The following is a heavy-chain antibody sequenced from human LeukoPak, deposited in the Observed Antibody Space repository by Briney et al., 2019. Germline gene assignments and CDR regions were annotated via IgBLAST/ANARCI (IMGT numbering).Heavy chain of an antibody. Sequence: GGSLRLSCEASGFTFSSYWMSWVRQAPGKGLEWVATIRQDGSVNHYVDSVKGRFTVSRDNAKNSLYLQMNSLRAEDTAAYYCARGCGSASCPYDSWGQGTLVTVST. CDR2: IRQDGSVN. CDR1: GFTFSSYW. V-gene: IGHV3-7*04. CDR3: ARGCGSASCPYDS. J-gene: IGHJ4*02. D-gene: IGHD2-2*01.